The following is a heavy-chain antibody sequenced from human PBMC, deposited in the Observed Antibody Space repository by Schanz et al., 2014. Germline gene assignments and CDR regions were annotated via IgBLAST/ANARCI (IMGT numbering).Heavy chain of an antibody. V-gene: IGHV3-15*01. CDR3: TTGGRRGYSHYFYGMDV. CDR1: GFTSSNAW. J-gene: IGHJ6*02. D-gene: IGHD5-18*01. CDR2: IKTKTDGGTT. Sequence: VQLVESGGGVAQPGGSLRLSCAASGFTSSNAWMSWVRQAPGKGLEWVGRIKTKTDGGTTDYAAPVKGRFTISRDDSTNTLYLQMNSLKTEDTAVYYCTTGGRRGYSHYFYGMDVWGQGTTVTVSS.